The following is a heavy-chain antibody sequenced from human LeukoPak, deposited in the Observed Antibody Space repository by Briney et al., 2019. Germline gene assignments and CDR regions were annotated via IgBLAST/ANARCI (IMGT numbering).Heavy chain of an antibody. Sequence: APVKVSCKASGYTFTGAYIHWVRQAPGQGPEWMGWINSYSGGTNYAQKFQGRVTLTRDTSLGTAYMELSRLRSDDTAVYYCARQGEAASFDYWGQGTLVTVSS. CDR2: INSYSGGT. D-gene: IGHD6-13*01. CDR1: GYTFTGAY. V-gene: IGHV1-2*02. J-gene: IGHJ4*02. CDR3: ARQGEAASFDY.